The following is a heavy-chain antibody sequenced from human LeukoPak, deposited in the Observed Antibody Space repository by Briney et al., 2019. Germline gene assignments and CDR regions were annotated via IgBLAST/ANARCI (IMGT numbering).Heavy chain of an antibody. Sequence: GGSLRLSCAASGFIFSTYWMHWVRQAPGKGLMWVSRINSDGSTTSYADSVKGRFTISRDNAKNTVYLQMNSLRAEDTAIYYCAKLWTGSYPRYFDYWGQGTLVTVSS. D-gene: IGHD3-10*01. CDR2: INSDGSTT. J-gene: IGHJ4*02. CDR1: GFIFSTYW. CDR3: AKLWTGSYPRYFDY. V-gene: IGHV3-74*01.